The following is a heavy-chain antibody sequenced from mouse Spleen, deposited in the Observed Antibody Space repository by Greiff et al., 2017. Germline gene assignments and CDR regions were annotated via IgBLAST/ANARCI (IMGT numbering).Heavy chain of an antibody. CDR1: GYSITSGYY. D-gene: IGHD2-14*01. CDR3: AREGYDYWYFDV. Sequence: EVQLKESGPGLVKPSQSLSLTCSVTGYSITSGYYWNWIRQFPGNKLEWMGYISYDGSNNYNPSLKNRISITRDTSKNQFFLKLNSVTTEDTATYYCAREGYDYWYFDVWGAGTTVTVSS. V-gene: IGHV3-6*01. CDR2: ISYDGSN. J-gene: IGHJ1*01.